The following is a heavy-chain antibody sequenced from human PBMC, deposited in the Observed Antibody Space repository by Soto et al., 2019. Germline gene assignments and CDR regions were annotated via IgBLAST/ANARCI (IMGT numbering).Heavy chain of an antibody. J-gene: IGHJ5*02. CDR3: VKSQYYYDSSGPNWFDP. CDR2: ISSSGGTT. CDR1: EFIFSNYA. D-gene: IGHD3-22*01. V-gene: IGHV3-64D*06. Sequence: GGSLRRSCSASEFIFSNYAMHWVRQAPGKGLEYVSGISSSGGTTNYADSVKGRFTISRDNSKNTLYLQMSSLRAEDTAVYYCVKSQYYYDSSGPNWFDPWGQGT.